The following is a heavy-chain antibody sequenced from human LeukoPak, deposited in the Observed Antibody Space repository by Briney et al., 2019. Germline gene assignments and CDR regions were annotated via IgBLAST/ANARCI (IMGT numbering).Heavy chain of an antibody. D-gene: IGHD3-10*01. CDR2: INHSGST. Sequence: SPSETLSLTCAVYGGSFSGYYWSWIRQPPGKGLEWIGEINHSGSTNYNPSLKSRVTISVDTSKNQFSLKLSSVTAADTAEYYCARDPRITMVRGVNRGMDVWGQGTTVTVSS. CDR1: GGSFSGYY. CDR3: ARDPRITMVRGVNRGMDV. V-gene: IGHV4-34*01. J-gene: IGHJ6*02.